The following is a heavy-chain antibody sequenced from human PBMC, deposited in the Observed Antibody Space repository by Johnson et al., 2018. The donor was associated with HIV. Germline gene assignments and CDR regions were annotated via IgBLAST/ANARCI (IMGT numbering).Heavy chain of an antibody. V-gene: IGHV3-30*02. CDR1: GFTFSSYG. D-gene: IGHD5/OR15-5a*01. CDR2: IWYEGSNK. Sequence: QVQLVESGGGVVQPGGSLRLSCAASGFTFSSYGMHWVRQAPGKGLEWVAFIWYEGSNKYYADSVKRRFTISRDNSKNTLYLQMNSLRAEDTAVYYCAKDLRVYTCDAFDIWGQGTMVTVSS. J-gene: IGHJ3*02. CDR3: AKDLRVYTCDAFDI.